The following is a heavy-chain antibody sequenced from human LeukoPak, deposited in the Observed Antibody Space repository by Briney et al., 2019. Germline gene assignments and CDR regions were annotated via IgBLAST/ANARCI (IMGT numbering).Heavy chain of an antibody. CDR1: GFNFNYAW. V-gene: IGHV3-30*18. D-gene: IGHD4-11*01. J-gene: IGHJ4*02. CDR2: ISYDGSNK. Sequence: GGSLRLSCAGSGFNFNYAWMTWLRQAPGKGLEWVAVISYDGSNKYYADSVKGRFTISRDNSKNTLYLQMNSLRAEDTAVYYCAKARGSLQAPLDYWGQGTLVTVSS. CDR3: AKARGSLQAPLDY.